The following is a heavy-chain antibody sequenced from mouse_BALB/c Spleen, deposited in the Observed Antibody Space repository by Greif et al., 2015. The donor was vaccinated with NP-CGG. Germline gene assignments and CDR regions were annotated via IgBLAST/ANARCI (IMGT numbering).Heavy chain of an antibody. D-gene: IGHD2-14*01. CDR3: ASHRFFDY. Sequence: VQLKDSGAELVKPGASVKLSCTASGFNIKDTYMHWVKQRPEQGLEWIGRIDPANGNTKYDPKFQGKATITADTSSNTAYLQLSSLTSEDTAVYYCASHRFFDYWGQGTTLTVSS. CDR1: GFNIKDTY. J-gene: IGHJ2*01. V-gene: IGHV14-3*02. CDR2: IDPANGNT.